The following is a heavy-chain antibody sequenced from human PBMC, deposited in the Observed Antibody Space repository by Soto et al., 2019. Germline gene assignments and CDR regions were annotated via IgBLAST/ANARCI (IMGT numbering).Heavy chain of an antibody. CDR2: ISGSGGST. D-gene: IGHD3-3*01. CDR1: GFTFSSYA. J-gene: IGHJ4*02. Sequence: LRLSCAASGFTFSSYAMSCFRQAPGKGLEWVSAISGSGGSTYYADSVKGRFTISRDNSKNTLYLQMNSLRAEDTAVYYCAKDYDFWSGSHLDYWGQGTLVTVS. V-gene: IGHV3-23*01. CDR3: AKDYDFWSGSHLDY.